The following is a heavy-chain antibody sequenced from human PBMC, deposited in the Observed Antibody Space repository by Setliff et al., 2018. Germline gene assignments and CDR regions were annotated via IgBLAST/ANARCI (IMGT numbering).Heavy chain of an antibody. CDR2: VYTSWST. CDR1: GDSISSSSYY. V-gene: IGHV4-61*09. CDR3: ARMSGFQYIDV. J-gene: IGHJ6*03. D-gene: IGHD3-3*01. Sequence: SETLSLTCTVSGDSISSSSYYWSWIRQPAGKGLEWIGQVYTSWSTNYNPSLKSRVTISLDTSKNQFSLSLTSVTAEDTAVYYCARMSGFQYIDVWDKGTTVTVSS.